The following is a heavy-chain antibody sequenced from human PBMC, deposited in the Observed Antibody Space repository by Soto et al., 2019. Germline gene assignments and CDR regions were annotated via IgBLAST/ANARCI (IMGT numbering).Heavy chain of an antibody. J-gene: IGHJ5*02. D-gene: IGHD6-13*01. CDR2: MNPNSGNT. CDR3: XXXXXXAGTGWFDP. V-gene: IGHV1-8*01. Sequence: QVQLVQSGAEVKKPGASVKVSCKASGYTFTSYDINWVRQATGQGLEWMGWMNPNSGNTGYAQKFQGRVTMTRNTSISTAYMELXXLXXXXXXXXXXXXXXXXAGTGWFDPWGQGTLVTV. CDR1: GYTFTSYD.